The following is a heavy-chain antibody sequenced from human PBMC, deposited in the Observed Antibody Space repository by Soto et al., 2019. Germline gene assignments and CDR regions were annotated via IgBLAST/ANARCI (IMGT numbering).Heavy chain of an antibody. Sequence: ASVKVSCKASGGTFSSYAISWVRQAPGQGLEWMGGIVPIFGTANYAQKFQGRVTITADESTSTAYMELSSLRSEDTAVYYCARDVGNSSSSYYYYGMDVWGQGTTVTVSS. J-gene: IGHJ6*02. D-gene: IGHD6-6*01. CDR1: GGTFSSYA. CDR3: ARDVGNSSSSYYYYGMDV. V-gene: IGHV1-69*13. CDR2: IVPIFGTA.